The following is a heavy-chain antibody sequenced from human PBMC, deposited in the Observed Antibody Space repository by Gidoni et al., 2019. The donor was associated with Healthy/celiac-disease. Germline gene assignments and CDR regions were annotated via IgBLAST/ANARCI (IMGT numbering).Heavy chain of an antibody. CDR2: ISGSGGST. Sequence: EVQLVESGGGLVQPGGSLRLSWAASGLPFTSYAMSWVPQAPGTGLEWVSAISGSGGSTYYADSVKGRFTISRDNSKNTLYLQMNSLRAEDTAVYYCAKHQGLEWFPEYFDYWGQGTLVTVSS. J-gene: IGHJ4*02. CDR1: GLPFTSYA. CDR3: AKHQGLEWFPEYFDY. D-gene: IGHD3-3*01. V-gene: IGHV3-23*04.